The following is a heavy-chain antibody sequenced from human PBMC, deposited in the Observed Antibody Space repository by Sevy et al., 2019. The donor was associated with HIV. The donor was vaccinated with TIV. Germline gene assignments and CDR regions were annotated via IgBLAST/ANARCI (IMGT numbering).Heavy chain of an antibody. J-gene: IGHJ4*02. CDR3: ARWGLVGASGGDY. CDR1: GFTVSSNY. V-gene: IGHV3-53*01. Sequence: GGSLRLSCAASGFTVSSNYMSWVRQAPGKGLEWVSVIYSGGSTYYADSVKGRFTISRDNSKNTLYSQMNSLRAEDTAVYYCARWGLVGASGGDYWGQGTLVTVSS. D-gene: IGHD1-26*01. CDR2: IYSGGST.